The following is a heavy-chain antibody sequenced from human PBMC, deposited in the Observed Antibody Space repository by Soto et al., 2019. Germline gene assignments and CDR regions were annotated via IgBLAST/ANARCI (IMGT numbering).Heavy chain of an antibody. J-gene: IGHJ6*02. CDR1: GGSIGGDS. V-gene: IGHV4-59*01. CDR3: ARAGIVQVSYAMDV. D-gene: IGHD2-8*01. CDR2: IYHSGST. Sequence: SETLSLTCTVSGGSIGGDSWSWIRQAPGKGLDFIGYIYHSGSTNYNPSLKSRVTKSMDTSKNQFSLRLSSVTAADTAVYYCARAGIVQVSYAMDVWGQGTTVTVSS.